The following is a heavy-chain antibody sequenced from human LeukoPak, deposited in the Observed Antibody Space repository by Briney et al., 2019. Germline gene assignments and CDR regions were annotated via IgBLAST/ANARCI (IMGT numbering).Heavy chain of an antibody. J-gene: IGHJ4*02. Sequence: GGSLTLSCAASGFSFSSYGMHWVRQAPGKGLEWVSSISSSSSYIYYADSVKGRFTISRDNAKNSLYLQMNSLRAEDTAVYYCARDYYGSGSCDYWGQGTLVTVSS. CDR2: ISSSSSYI. D-gene: IGHD3-10*01. CDR3: ARDYYGSGSCDY. V-gene: IGHV3-21*01. CDR1: GFSFSSYG.